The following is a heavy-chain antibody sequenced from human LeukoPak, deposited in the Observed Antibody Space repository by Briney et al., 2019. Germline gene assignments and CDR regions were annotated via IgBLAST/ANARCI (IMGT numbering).Heavy chain of an antibody. CDR3: ASYCSSTSCQRFDY. J-gene: IGHJ4*02. CDR2: IYYSGST. V-gene: IGHV4-61*01. Sequence: SETLSLTCTVSGVSVSSGSYYWGWIRQPPGKGLEWIVYIYYSGSTNYNPSLKSRVTISVDTSKNQFSLKLSSVTAADTAVYYCASYCSSTSCQRFDYWGQGTLVTVSS. D-gene: IGHD2-2*01. CDR1: GVSVSSGSYY.